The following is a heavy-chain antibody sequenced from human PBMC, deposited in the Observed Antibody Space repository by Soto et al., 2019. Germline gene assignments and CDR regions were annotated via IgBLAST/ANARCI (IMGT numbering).Heavy chain of an antibody. CDR3: VRDGSTSGYSYDSHGMDV. CDR2: INLDGSEK. J-gene: IGHJ6*02. D-gene: IGHD5-18*01. V-gene: IGHV3-7*05. CDR1: GFTFRTYW. Sequence: EVQLVESGGGLVQPGGSLRLSCAASGFTFRTYWLSWVRQVPGKGLEWVANINLDGSEKNYVDSVKGRFTISRDNARNSLYLQMSSLRAEDTALYYCVRDGSTSGYSYDSHGMDVWGQGTTVTVSS.